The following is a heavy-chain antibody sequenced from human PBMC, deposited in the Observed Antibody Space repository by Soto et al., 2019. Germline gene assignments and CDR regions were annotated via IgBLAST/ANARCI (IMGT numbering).Heavy chain of an antibody. V-gene: IGHV1-46*01. Sequence: PGPQVKVSCKASGYTFTSYYMHWVRQAPGQGLEWMGIINPSGGSTSYAQKFQGRVTMTRDTSTSTVYMELSSLRSEDTAVYYCARATGTTLDYWGQGTLVTVSS. CDR2: INPSGGST. J-gene: IGHJ4*02. CDR1: GYTFTSYY. CDR3: ARATGTTLDY. D-gene: IGHD1-7*01.